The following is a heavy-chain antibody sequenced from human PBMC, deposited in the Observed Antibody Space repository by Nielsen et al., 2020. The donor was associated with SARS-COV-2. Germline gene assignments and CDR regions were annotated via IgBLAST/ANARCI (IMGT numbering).Heavy chain of an antibody. CDR3: ARGGFSLGANLEDP. J-gene: IGHJ5*02. CDR2: INPNSGGA. CDR1: GYTFTDYY. Sequence: SVKVSCKASGYTFTDYYIYWVRQAPGQGFEWMGRINPNSGGANYAQKFQGRVTMTRDTSISTAYMELSSLRSEDTAVYYCARGGFSLGANLEDPWGQGTLVIVSS. V-gene: IGHV1-2*06. D-gene: IGHD1-26*01.